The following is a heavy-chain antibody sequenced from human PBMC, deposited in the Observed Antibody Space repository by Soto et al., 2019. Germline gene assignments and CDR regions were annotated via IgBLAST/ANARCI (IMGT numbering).Heavy chain of an antibody. D-gene: IGHD5-18*01. CDR3: ARMASFGSLNWFDP. Sequence: ASVKVSCKASGYTFTNNDVTWVRQATGQGLEWMGWMNPGSGDTGYARKFQGRVTVTRNISIATAYMELSSLRSEDTAIYYCARMASFGSLNWFDPWGQGTLVTVSS. CDR1: GYTFTNND. J-gene: IGHJ5*02. V-gene: IGHV1-8*01. CDR2: MNPGSGDT.